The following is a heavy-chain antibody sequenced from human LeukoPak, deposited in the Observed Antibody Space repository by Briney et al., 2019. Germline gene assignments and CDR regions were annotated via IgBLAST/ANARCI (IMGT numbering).Heavy chain of an antibody. V-gene: IGHV3-21*04. Sequence: GGSLRLSCAASGFTFSGSTMNWVRQAPGKGLEWVSFISTSSSYIYYADSVRGRFTISRDNSKNTLYLQMNSLRSEDTAVYYCATHPRTLLWFGELRFDYWGQGTLVTVSS. J-gene: IGHJ4*02. CDR2: ISTSSSYI. D-gene: IGHD3-10*01. CDR1: GFTFSGST. CDR3: ATHPRTLLWFGELRFDY.